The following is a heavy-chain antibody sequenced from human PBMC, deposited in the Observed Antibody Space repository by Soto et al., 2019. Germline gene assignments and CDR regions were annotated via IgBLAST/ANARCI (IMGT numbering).Heavy chain of an antibody. D-gene: IGHD2-2*01. Sequence: GASVKVSCKASGYTFTSYGIRWVRQAPGQGLEWMGWISAYNGNTNYAQKLQGRVTMTTDTSTSTAYMELRSLRSDDTAVYYCARDDSFAGTSSLDYWGQGTLVTVSS. CDR1: GYTFTSYG. V-gene: IGHV1-18*01. J-gene: IGHJ4*02. CDR3: ARDDSFAGTSSLDY. CDR2: ISAYNGNT.